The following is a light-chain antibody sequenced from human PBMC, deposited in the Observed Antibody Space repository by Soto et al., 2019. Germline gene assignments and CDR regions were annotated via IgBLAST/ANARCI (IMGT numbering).Light chain of an antibody. CDR3: QQYNYWPPWT. CDR1: QSVSSN. CDR2: GAS. V-gene: IGKV3D-15*01. Sequence: EIVMTQSPATLSVSPGERATLSCRASQSVSSNLAWYQQKPGQAPRLLIYGASTRAPGIPARFSGSGSGAEFTLSISSLQSEDFAVYYCQQYNYWPPWTFGQGTKVDIK. J-gene: IGKJ1*01.